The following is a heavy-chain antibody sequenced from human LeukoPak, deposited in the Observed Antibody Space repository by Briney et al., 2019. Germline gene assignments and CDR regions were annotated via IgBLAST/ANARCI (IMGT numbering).Heavy chain of an antibody. CDR3: ARDTYYDYVWGSYRYRYFDY. CDR1: GDSVSSNSAA. D-gene: IGHD3-16*02. J-gene: IGHJ4*02. V-gene: IGHV6-1*01. CDR2: TYYRSKWYN. Sequence: SQTLSLTCAISGDSVSSNSAAWNWIRQSPSRGLEWLVRTYYRSKWYNDYAVSVKSRITINPDTSKNQFSLQLNSVTPEDTAVYYCARDTYYDYVWGSYRYRYFDYWGQGTLVTVSS.